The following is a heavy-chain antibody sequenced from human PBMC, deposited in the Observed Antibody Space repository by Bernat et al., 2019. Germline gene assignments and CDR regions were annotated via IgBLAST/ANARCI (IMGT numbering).Heavy chain of an antibody. Sequence: VQLVESGGGVVQPGRSLRLSCAASGFTFSSYGMHWVRQAPGKGLEWVAVIWYDGSNKYYADSVKGRFTISRDNSKNTLYLQMNSLGAEDTAVYYCAREAVVAAYFDYWGHGTLVTVSS. CDR3: AREAVVAAYFDY. V-gene: IGHV3-33*01. D-gene: IGHD2-15*01. J-gene: IGHJ4*01. CDR2: IWYDGSNK. CDR1: GFTFSSYG.